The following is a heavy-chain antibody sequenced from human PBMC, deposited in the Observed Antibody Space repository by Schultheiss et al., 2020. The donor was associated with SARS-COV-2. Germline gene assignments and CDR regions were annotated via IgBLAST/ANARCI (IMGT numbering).Heavy chain of an antibody. D-gene: IGHD2-21*02. CDR1: GYTFTSYG. J-gene: IGHJ4*02. CDR3: ARDRRIVVVTGPLFDY. V-gene: IGHV1-18*01. CDR2: ISAYNDNT. Sequence: ASVKVSCKASGYTFTSYGISWVRQAPGQGLEWMGWISAYNDNTNYAQKLQGRVTMTTDTSTSTAYMELRSLRSDDTAVYYCARDRRIVVVTGPLFDYWGQGTLVTVSS.